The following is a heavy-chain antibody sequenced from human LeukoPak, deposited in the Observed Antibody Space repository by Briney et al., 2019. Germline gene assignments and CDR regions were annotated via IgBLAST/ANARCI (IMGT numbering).Heavy chain of an antibody. CDR2: INHSGST. CDR1: GGSFSGYY. D-gene: IGHD1-7*01. J-gene: IGHJ4*02. CDR3: ARVGHGTTELFDY. Sequence: SETLSLTCAIYGGSFSGYYWSWIRQPPGKGLEWIGEINHSGSTNYNPSLKSRVTISVDTSKNQFSLKLSSVTAADTAVYYCARVGHGTTELFDYWGQGTLVTVSS. V-gene: IGHV4-34*01.